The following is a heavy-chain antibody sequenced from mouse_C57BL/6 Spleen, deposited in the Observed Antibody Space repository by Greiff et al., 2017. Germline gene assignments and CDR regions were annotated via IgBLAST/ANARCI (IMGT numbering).Heavy chain of an antibody. Sequence: VQRVASGAELVKPGASVKLSCKASGYTFTEYTIHWVKQRSGPGLECIGWFYPGSGSIKYNEKFKDKATLTADTSSSTVYMELSRLTSEDSAVYFCARHEENYGSSYAMDYRGQGASVTGSS. D-gene: IGHD1-1*01. CDR2: FYPGSGSI. V-gene: IGHV1-62-2*01. CDR3: ARHEENYGSSYAMDY. J-gene: IGHJ4*01. CDR1: GYTFTEYT.